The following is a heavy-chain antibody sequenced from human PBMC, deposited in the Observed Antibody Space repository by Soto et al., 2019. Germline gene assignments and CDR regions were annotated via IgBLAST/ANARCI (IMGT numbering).Heavy chain of an antibody. V-gene: IGHV1-69*01. CDR2: IIPIFSKT. Sequence: QVQLVQSGAEVKEPGTSVKVSCKASGGTFSTSSFVWVRQGPGQGLEWMGGIIPIFSKTNVAQKFQGRVTFTADESTRTAYMELSSLRSEDTAIYYCARDVVRSTGGDSWGQGNLVTVSS. CDR3: ARDVVRSTGGDS. J-gene: IGHJ4*02. D-gene: IGHD7-27*01. CDR1: GGTFSTSS.